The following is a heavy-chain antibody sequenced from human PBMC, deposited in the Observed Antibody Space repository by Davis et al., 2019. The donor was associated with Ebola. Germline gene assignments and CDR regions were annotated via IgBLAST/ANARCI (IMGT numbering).Heavy chain of an antibody. J-gene: IGHJ6*02. V-gene: IGHV3-21*05. CDR3: AREDGEEIFGVVLYGMDV. CDR2: ISSSSSYI. D-gene: IGHD3-3*01. Sequence: GESLKISCAASGFTFSSYSMNWVRQAPGKGLEWVSYISSSSSYIYYADSVKGRFTISRDNAKNSLYLQMNSLRAEDTAVYYCAREDGEEIFGVVLYGMDVWGQGTTVTVSS. CDR1: GFTFSSYS.